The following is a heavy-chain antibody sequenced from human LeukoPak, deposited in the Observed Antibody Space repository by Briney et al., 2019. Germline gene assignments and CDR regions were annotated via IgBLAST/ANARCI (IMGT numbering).Heavy chain of an antibody. CDR3: ASDLPRSSSSYYYYYMDV. J-gene: IGHJ6*03. CDR1: GGTFSSYA. D-gene: IGHD6-6*01. CDR2: IIPIFGTA. V-gene: IGHV1-69*05. Sequence: SVKVSCKASGGTFSSYAISWVRQAPGQGLEWMGRIIPIFGTANYAQKFQGRVTMTRDTSISTAYMELSRLRSDDTAVYYCASDLPRSSSSYYYYYMDVWGKGTTVTVSS.